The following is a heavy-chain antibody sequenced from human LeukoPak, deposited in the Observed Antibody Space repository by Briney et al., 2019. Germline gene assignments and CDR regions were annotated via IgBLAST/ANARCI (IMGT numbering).Heavy chain of an antibody. Sequence: GGSLRLSCVASGFSFSDYWMGWARQAPGQGLEWVANIMKDGSSDHYVDSVTGRFTISRDNAKNSLYLQMNSLRAEDTAIYYCARDRDFYVADYWGRGTLVIVSS. D-gene: IGHD2-21*02. CDR1: GFSFSDYW. CDR3: ARDRDFYVADY. V-gene: IGHV3-7*01. J-gene: IGHJ4*02. CDR2: IMKDGSSD.